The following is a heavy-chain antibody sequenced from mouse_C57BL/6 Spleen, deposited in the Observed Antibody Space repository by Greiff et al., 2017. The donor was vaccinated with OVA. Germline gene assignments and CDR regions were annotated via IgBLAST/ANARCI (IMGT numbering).Heavy chain of an antibody. CDR2: INPSSGYT. D-gene: IGHD1-1*02. J-gene: IGHJ2*01. CDR1: GYTFTSYT. Sequence: QVQLQQSGAELARPGASVKMSCKASGYTFTSYTMHWVKQRPGQGLELIGYINPSSGYTKYNQKFKDKATLTADKSSSTAYMQLSSLTSEDSAVYYCARSGGNYFDYWGQGTTLTVSS. V-gene: IGHV1-4*01. CDR3: ARSGGNYFDY.